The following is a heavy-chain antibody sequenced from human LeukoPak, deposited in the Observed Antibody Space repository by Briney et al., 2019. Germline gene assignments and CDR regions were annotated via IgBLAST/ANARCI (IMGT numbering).Heavy chain of an antibody. CDR2: IYYSGST. D-gene: IGHD3-22*01. Sequence: SETLSLTCTVSGGSISSYYWSWIRQPPGKGLEWIGYIYYSGSTNYNPSLKSRVTISVDTSKNQFSLKPSSVTAADTAVYYCARVSHYDSSGYGFDYWGQGTLVTVSS. CDR1: GGSISSYY. CDR3: ARVSHYDSSGYGFDY. J-gene: IGHJ4*02. V-gene: IGHV4-59*01.